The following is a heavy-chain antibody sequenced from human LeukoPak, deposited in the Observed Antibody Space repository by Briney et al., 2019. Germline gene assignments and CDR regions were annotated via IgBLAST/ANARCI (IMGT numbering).Heavy chain of an antibody. CDR3: ARGIVTNYWYFDL. V-gene: IGHV4-4*07. J-gene: IGHJ2*01. CDR2: IYTSGST. CDR1: GGSISRYY. Sequence: PSETLSLTCTVSGGSISRYYWIWIRQPARKGRDWIGRIYTSGSTNYNPSLKSRVTISVDKSKNQFSLKLSSVTAADTAVYSCARGIVTNYWYFDLWGRGTLVTVSS. D-gene: IGHD1-26*01.